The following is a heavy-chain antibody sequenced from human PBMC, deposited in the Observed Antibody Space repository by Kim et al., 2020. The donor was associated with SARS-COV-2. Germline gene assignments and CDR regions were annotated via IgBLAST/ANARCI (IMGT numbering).Heavy chain of an antibody. CDR2: IRGNDTDK. V-gene: IGHV3-23*01. J-gene: IGHJ4*02. D-gene: IGHD2-15*01. CDR1: GFIFSHYA. CDR3: AKRLRVAIGGGFDS. Sequence: GGSLRLSCAASGFIFSHYAMSWVRQAPGKGLEWVSSIRGNDTDKVYADSVKGRFTISSDHSRSTLYLQLNSLRVDDTATYYCAKRLRVAIGGGFDSWGQGTLVTVSS.